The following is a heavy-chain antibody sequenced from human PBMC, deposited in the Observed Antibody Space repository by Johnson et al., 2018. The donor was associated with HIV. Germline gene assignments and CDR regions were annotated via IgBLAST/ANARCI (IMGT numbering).Heavy chain of an antibody. CDR3: VRGGLGYQNFHDRFDV. J-gene: IGHJ3*01. D-gene: IGHD3-16*02. CDR1: GFTFSSYG. Sequence: MQLVESGGGVVQPGRSLRLSCAASGFTFSSYGMHWVRQAPGKGLEWVSAISGSGGSTYYADSLKGRFTISRDNAKNSLYLQMDSLRPEDTALYYCVRGGLGYQNFHDRFDVWGQGTVVTVSS. V-gene: IGHV3-23*04. CDR2: ISGSGGST.